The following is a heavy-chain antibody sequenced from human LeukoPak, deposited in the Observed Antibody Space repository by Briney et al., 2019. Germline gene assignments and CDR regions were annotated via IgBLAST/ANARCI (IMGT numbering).Heavy chain of an antibody. D-gene: IGHD3-22*01. CDR2: IYYSGST. Sequence: SETLSLTCTVSGGSISSYYWSWIRQPPGKGLEWIGYIYYSGSTNYNPSLKSRVTISVDTSKNQFSLELSSVTAADTAVYFCARGPYSYDSSGAFDIWGQGTMVTVSS. V-gene: IGHV4-59*08. CDR1: GGSISSYY. CDR3: ARGPYSYDSSGAFDI. J-gene: IGHJ3*02.